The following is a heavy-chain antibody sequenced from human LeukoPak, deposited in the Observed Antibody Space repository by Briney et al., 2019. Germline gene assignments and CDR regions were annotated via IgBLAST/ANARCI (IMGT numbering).Heavy chain of an antibody. CDR2: IIPIFGTA. V-gene: IGHV1-69*05. CDR3: ARSRGGFGELFGWFDP. D-gene: IGHD3-10*01. Sequence: SVKVSCKASGGTFSSYAISWVRQAPGQGLEWMGGIIPIFGTANYAQKFQGRVTITTDESTSTAYMELSSLRSEDTAVYYCARSRGGFGELFGWFDPWGQGTLVTVSS. CDR1: GGTFSSYA. J-gene: IGHJ5*02.